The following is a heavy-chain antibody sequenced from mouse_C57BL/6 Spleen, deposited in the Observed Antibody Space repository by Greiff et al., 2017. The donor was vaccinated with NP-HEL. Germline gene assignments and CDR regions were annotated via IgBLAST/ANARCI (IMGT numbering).Heavy chain of an antibody. CDR2: IDPANGNT. CDR1: GFNIKNTY. V-gene: IGHV14-3*01. J-gene: IGHJ4*01. D-gene: IGHD1-1*01. CDR3: ARDSYYYGSSYAMDY. Sequence: VQLQQSVAELVRPGASVKLSCTASGFNIKNTYMHWVKQRPEQGLEWIGRIDPANGNTKYAPKFQGKATITADTSSNTAYLQLSSLTYEDTAIYYGARDSYYYGSSYAMDYWGQGTSVTVSS.